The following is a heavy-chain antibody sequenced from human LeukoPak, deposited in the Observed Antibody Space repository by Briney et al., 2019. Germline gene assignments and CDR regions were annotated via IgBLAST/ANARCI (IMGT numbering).Heavy chain of an antibody. J-gene: IGHJ4*02. CDR1: GFTFTSYW. CDR3: ATTLNVATAGYF. D-gene: IGHD5-12*01. V-gene: IGHV3-7*01. CDR2: VKQNGSEK. Sequence: GGSLRLSCAASGFTFTSYWMNWVRQVPGKGLEWVAIVKQNGSEKYYLDSVKGRFTISRDNAKNSVYLQMNRLRAEDTAVYYCATTLNVATAGYFWGQGTLVIVSS.